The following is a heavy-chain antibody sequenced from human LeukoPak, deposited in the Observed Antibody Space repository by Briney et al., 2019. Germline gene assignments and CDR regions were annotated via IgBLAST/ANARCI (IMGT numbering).Heavy chain of an antibody. J-gene: IGHJ4*02. Sequence: SQTLSLTCAVSGVSVSSGGYSWSWIRQPPGKGLEWIGYIYHSGSTYYNPSLKSRVTISVDRSKNQFSLKLSSVTAADTAVYYCARVVVRGIYFDYWGQGTLVTVSS. CDR1: GVSVSSGGYS. CDR3: ARVVVRGIYFDY. CDR2: IYHSGST. D-gene: IGHD3-10*01. V-gene: IGHV4-30-2*01.